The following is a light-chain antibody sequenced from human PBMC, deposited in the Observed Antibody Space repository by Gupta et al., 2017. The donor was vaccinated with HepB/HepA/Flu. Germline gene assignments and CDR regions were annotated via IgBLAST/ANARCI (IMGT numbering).Light chain of an antibody. J-gene: IGLJ3*02. CDR2: ENS. CDR1: SSNIGNNY. V-gene: IGLV1-51*02. CDR3: GTWDSSLGGGV. Sequence: QSVFTHPPSVSAAPGHKVTISCSGSSSNIGNNYVSWYQQVPGTAPKLLIYENSKRPSGIPDRFSGARSGTSATLGITGLQTGDEAYYYCGTWDSSLGGGVFGGGTKLTVL.